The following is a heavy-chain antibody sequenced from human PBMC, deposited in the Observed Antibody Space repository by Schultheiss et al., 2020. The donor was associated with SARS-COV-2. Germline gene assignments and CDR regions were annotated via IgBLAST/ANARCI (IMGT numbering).Heavy chain of an antibody. CDR1: GGSISSSSYY. CDR3: ARDLIGSGT. CDR2: IYYSGST. J-gene: IGHJ4*02. D-gene: IGHD3-10*01. Sequence: SQTLSLTCTVSGGSISSSSYYWSWIRQPPGKGLEWIGYIYYSGSTNYNPSLKSRVTISVDTSKNQFSLKLSSVTAADTAVYYCARDLIGSGTWGQGTLVTVSS. V-gene: IGHV4-61*01.